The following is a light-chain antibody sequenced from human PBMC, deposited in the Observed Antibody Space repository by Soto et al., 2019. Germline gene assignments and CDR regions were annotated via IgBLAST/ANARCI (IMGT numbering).Light chain of an antibody. Sequence: DIVMTQSPLSLPVTPGEPASISCRSSQSLLYSNGYNYLDWYLQKPGQSPQLLIYLGFNRASGVPDRFSGRGSGTDFTLKISRVEAEDVGVYYCMQALQTPITFGQGTRLEIK. CDR2: LGF. CDR1: QSLLYSNGYNY. J-gene: IGKJ5*01. V-gene: IGKV2-28*01. CDR3: MQALQTPIT.